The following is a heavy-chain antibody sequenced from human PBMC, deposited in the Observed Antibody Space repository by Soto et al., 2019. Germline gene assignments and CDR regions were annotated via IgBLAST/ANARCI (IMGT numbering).Heavy chain of an antibody. Sequence: EVQLLESGGGLVQPGGSLRLSCAASGFTFSSYAMSWVRQAPGKGLEWVSAISGSGGSSYYADSVKGRFTISRDNSKNTLYLKMNSLRAEDTAVYYCARRTSGWYLDYWGQGTLVTVSS. CDR2: ISGSGGSS. CDR3: ARRTSGWYLDY. V-gene: IGHV3-23*01. CDR1: GFTFSSYA. D-gene: IGHD6-19*01. J-gene: IGHJ4*02.